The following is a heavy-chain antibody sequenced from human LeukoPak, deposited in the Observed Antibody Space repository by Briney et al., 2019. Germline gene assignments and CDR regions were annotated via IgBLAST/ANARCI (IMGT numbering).Heavy chain of an antibody. J-gene: IGHJ6*02. V-gene: IGHV3-21*01. D-gene: IGHD3-22*01. Sequence: GGSPRLSCAASGFTFSSYSMNWVRHAPGKGREWVSSISSSGSYIYYPDSVKGRFTISRDNAKNSLYLQMNSLRAEDTAVYYCARDVPRYYYDSSGYVWGQGTTVTVSS. CDR2: ISSSGSYI. CDR1: GFTFSSYS. CDR3: ARDVPRYYYDSSGYV.